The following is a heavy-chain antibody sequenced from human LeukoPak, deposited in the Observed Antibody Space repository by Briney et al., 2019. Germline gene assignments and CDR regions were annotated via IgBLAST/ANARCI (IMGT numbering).Heavy chain of an antibody. J-gene: IGHJ4*02. V-gene: IGHV4-34*01. Sequence: PSETLSLTCAVYGGSFSGYYWSWIRQPPGKGLEWIGEINHSGSTNYNPSLKSRVTISVDTSKNQFSLKLTSVTAADTAVYYCARDYSSSWYYFDYWGQGNLVTVSS. CDR2: INHSGST. D-gene: IGHD6-13*01. CDR3: ARDYSSSWYYFDY. CDR1: GGSFSGYY.